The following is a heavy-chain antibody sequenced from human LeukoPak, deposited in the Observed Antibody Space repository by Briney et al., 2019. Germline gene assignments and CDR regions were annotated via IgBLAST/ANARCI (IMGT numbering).Heavy chain of an antibody. V-gene: IGHV4-39*07. CDR2: MYYSGST. CDR3: ARRYASCYPG. Sequence: PSETLSLTCTVSGGSISGSSSYWGWIRQPPGKGLEWIGSMYYSGSTYYNPSLPSRVTMSVDTSKNQFSLKVISVTAADTAVYYCARRYASCYPGWGQGTLVTVSS. J-gene: IGHJ4*02. D-gene: IGHD2-2*01. CDR1: GGSISGSSSY.